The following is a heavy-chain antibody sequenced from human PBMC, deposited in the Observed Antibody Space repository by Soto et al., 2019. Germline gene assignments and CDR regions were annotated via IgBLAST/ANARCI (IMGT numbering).Heavy chain of an antibody. J-gene: IGHJ4*02. D-gene: IGHD3-22*01. CDR1: GFTVSSNY. Sequence: GGSLRLSCAASGFTVSSNYMSWVRQAPGKGLEWVSVIYSGGSTYYADSVKGRFTISRDNSKNTLYFQMNSLRAEDTAVYYCAREPPNRNYYSNWGQGTLVTVSS. CDR2: IYSGGST. V-gene: IGHV3-66*01. CDR3: AREPPNRNYYSN.